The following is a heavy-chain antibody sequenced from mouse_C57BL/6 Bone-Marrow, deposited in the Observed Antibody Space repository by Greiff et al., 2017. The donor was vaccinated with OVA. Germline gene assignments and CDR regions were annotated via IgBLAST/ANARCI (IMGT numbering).Heavy chain of an antibody. CDR3: ARWLLTFDY. Sequence: VQLQQSGPELVKPGASVKISCTASGYAFSSSWMTWVKQRPGTGLEWIGRIYPGDGDTNYNGKFKGKATLTAAKSSSTAYMQLSSLTSEDSAVYFCARWLLTFDYWGQGTTLTVSS. CDR2: IYPGDGDT. D-gene: IGHD2-3*01. CDR1: GYAFSSSW. J-gene: IGHJ2*01. V-gene: IGHV1-82*01.